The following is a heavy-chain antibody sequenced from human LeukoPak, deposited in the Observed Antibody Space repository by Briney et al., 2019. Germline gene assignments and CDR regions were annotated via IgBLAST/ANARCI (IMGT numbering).Heavy chain of an antibody. D-gene: IGHD2-2*01. V-gene: IGHV5-51*01. CDR1: GYGFTSYW. Sequence: GASLQISSKGSGYGFTSYWIGWVRRMPEKGLEGMGIIYPVDSDTRYSPSFQGQVTVSADKSISTAYLQWSSLKASDTAMYYCARLEGYCSSTSCQGEFDYWGQGTLVTVSS. CDR3: ARLEGYCSSTSCQGEFDY. J-gene: IGHJ4*02. CDR2: IYPVDSDT.